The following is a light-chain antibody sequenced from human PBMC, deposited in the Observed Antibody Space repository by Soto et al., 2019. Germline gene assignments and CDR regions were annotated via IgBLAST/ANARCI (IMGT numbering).Light chain of an antibody. CDR1: SSDVGAYDY. Sequence: QSALTQPASVSGSPGQSITISCTGTSSDVGAYDYVSWYQQNPGKAPKLIISEVSDRPSGVSNRFSGSKSGNTASLTISGLQGDDEADFYCCSYAGSFIWLFGGGTQLTVL. V-gene: IGLV2-14*01. J-gene: IGLJ3*02. CDR3: CSYAGSFIWL. CDR2: EVS.